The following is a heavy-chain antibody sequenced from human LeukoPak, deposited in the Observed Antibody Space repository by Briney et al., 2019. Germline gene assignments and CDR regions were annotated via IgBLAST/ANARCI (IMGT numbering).Heavy chain of an antibody. CDR2: INHSGST. CDR3: ARRVDGEFDY. Sequence: SETLSLTCAVYGGSFSGYYWSWIRQPPGKELEWIGEINHSGSTNYNPSLKSRVTISVDTSKNQFSLKLSSVTAADTAVYYCARRVDGEFDYWGQGTLVTVSS. J-gene: IGHJ4*02. V-gene: IGHV4-34*01. CDR1: GGSFSGYY.